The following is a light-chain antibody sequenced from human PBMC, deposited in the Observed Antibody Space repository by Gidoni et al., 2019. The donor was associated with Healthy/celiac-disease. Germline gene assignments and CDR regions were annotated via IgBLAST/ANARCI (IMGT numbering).Light chain of an antibody. CDR1: KSGDKY. Sequence: SYELTPPPSVSVAPGQTASSTCAGDKSGDKYACWYQQKPGPSPVLGIYQASKRPSATPERFSGCISGNTATLTISGTQAMDEADYYCQALDSSTVVFGGETKLTVL. CDR3: QALDSSTVV. CDR2: QAS. V-gene: IGLV3-1*01. J-gene: IGLJ2*01.